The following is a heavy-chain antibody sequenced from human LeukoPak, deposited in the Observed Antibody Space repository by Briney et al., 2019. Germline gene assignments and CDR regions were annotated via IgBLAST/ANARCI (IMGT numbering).Heavy chain of an antibody. CDR1: GGTFSSYT. V-gene: IGHV1-69*04. CDR2: IIPILGIA. Sequence: ASVKVSCKASGGTFSSYTISWVRQAPGQGLEWMGRIIPILGIANYAQKFQGRVTITADKSTSTAYMELSSPRSEDTAVYYCARDRPVVDILSIWGQGTLVTVSS. J-gene: IGHJ4*02. CDR3: ARDRPVVDILSI. D-gene: IGHD3-9*01.